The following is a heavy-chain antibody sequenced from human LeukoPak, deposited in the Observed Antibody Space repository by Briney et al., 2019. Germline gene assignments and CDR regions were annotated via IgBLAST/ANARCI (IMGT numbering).Heavy chain of an antibody. D-gene: IGHD5-12*01. CDR1: GGSISSYY. CDR2: IYYSGST. V-gene: IGHV4-59*12. J-gene: IGHJ4*02. CDR3: AREYSGYGRSDY. Sequence: PSETLSLTCTVSGGSISSYYWSWIRQPPGKGLEWIGYIYYSGSTNYNPSLKSRVTMSVDTSKNQFSLKLSSVTAADTAVYYCAREYSGYGRSDYWGQGTLVTVSS.